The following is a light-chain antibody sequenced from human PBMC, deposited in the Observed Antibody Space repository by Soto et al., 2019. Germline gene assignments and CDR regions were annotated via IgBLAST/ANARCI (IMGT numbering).Light chain of an antibody. V-gene: IGLV2-14*03. CDR2: DVS. CDR1: SSDVGGYNY. Sequence: QSALTQPASVSGSPGQSITISCTGTSSDVGGYNYVSWYQHHPGKAPKLMIYDVSNRPSGVSNRFSGSKSGNTASLTISGLQAEDEADDYCSSYTSSSLHVFGTGTQLTVL. CDR3: SSYTSSSLHV. J-gene: IGLJ1*01.